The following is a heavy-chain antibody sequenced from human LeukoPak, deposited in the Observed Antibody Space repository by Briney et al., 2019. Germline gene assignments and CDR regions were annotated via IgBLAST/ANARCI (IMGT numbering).Heavy chain of an antibody. CDR3: ARAEDEFDI. CDR1: GGSFSGYY. V-gene: IGHV4-34*01. D-gene: IGHD5-24*01. J-gene: IGHJ3*02. CDR2: INHSGST. Sequence: SETLSLTCAVYGGSFSGYYWSWIRQPPGKGLEWIGEINHSGSTKYNPSLKNRVTISADTSKNQFSLRLSPVTAADTAVYYCARAEDEFDIWGQGTMVTVSS.